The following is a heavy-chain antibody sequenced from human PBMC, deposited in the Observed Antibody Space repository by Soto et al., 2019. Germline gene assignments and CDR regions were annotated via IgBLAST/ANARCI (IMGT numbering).Heavy chain of an antibody. CDR2: ISHDGTKT. CDR1: GFNFGAYG. J-gene: IGHJ6*02. D-gene: IGHD5-18*01. V-gene: IGHV3-30*18. Sequence: QVQLVESGGGVVQPGTSLRLACEASGFNFGAYGMHWFRQPPGKGLEWVAVISHDGTKTYYSDSVKSRFTISRDNSKNMLFVQMVSLRPDDTAVYSCAKDRRDGYTTCSRCYGVDVWGQGTTVTVSS. CDR3: AKDRRDGYTTCSRCYGVDV.